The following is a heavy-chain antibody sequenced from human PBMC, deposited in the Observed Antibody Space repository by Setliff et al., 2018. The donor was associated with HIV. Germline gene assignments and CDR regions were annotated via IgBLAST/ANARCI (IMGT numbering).Heavy chain of an antibody. Sequence: SVKVSCKASGGTFSRYAIRWVRQAPGQGLEWMGGTTPLLGTTNYAQKFQGRVTMTRDTSTSTIYMELNSLTSEDTAVYYCARGGPTVAFGLDVWGQGTTVTVSS. CDR3: ARGGPTVAFGLDV. V-gene: IGHV1-69*10. CDR2: TTPLLGTT. CDR1: GGTFSRYA. J-gene: IGHJ6*02. D-gene: IGHD4-17*01.